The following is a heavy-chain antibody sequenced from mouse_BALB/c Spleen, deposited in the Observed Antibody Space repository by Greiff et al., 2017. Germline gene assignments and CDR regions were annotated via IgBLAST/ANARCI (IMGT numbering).Heavy chain of an antibody. V-gene: IGHV1-7*01. D-gene: IGHD2-4*01. CDR2: INPSTGYT. J-gene: IGHJ4*01. CDR1: GYTFTSYW. CDR3: ARFDSNYYAMDY. Sequence: VQLQQSGAELAKPGASVKMSCKASGYTFTSYWMHWVKQRPGQGLEWIGYINPSTGYTEYNQKFKDKATLTADKSSSTAYMQLSSLTSEDSAVYYCARFDSNYYAMDYWGQGTSVTVSS.